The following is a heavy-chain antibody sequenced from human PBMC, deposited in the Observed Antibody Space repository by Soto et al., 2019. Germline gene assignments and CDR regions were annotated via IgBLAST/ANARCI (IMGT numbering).Heavy chain of an antibody. Sequence: ASVKVSCKASGYTFTSYGISWVRQAPGQGLEWMGWISAYNGNTNYAQKLQGRVTMTTDTSTSTAYMELRSLRSDDTAVYYCARDWAVAGYYYYYGMDVWGQGTTVTVSS. D-gene: IGHD6-19*01. J-gene: IGHJ6*02. CDR3: ARDWAVAGYYYYYGMDV. V-gene: IGHV1-18*01. CDR2: ISAYNGNT. CDR1: GYTFTSYG.